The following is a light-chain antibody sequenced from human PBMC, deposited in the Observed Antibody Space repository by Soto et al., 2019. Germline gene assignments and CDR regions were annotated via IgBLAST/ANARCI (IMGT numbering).Light chain of an antibody. V-gene: IGLV2-14*01. J-gene: IGLJ1*01. CDR1: SSDVGGYNY. CDR2: EVS. CDR3: SSYTSSSLYV. Sequence: QSVLTQPASVSGSPGQSITISCTGTSSDVGGYNYVSWYQQHPGKAHKLMIYEVSNRPSGVSNRFSGSKSGNTASLTISGLQAEDEADYYCSSYTSSSLYVFGTGTKLTVL.